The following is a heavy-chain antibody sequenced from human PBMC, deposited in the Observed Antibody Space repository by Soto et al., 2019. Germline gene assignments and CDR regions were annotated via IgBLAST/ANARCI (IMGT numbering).Heavy chain of an antibody. Sequence: PGGFLRLSCAASGVTFISYAMTWVRQAPGKGLEWVSAISGSGGSTYYADSVKGRFTISRDNSKNTLYLQMNSLRAEDTAVYYCAKVRSIAAAGPFDYWGQGTLVTVSS. CDR3: AKVRSIAAAGPFDY. V-gene: IGHV3-23*01. CDR2: ISGSGGST. CDR1: GVTFISYA. D-gene: IGHD6-13*01. J-gene: IGHJ4*02.